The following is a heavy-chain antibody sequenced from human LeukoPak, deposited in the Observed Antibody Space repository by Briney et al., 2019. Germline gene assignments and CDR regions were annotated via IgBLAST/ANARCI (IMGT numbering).Heavy chain of an antibody. CDR1: GITFDDYA. D-gene: IGHD1-7*01. Sequence: PGGSLRLSCTVSGITFDDYAMSWLRQAPGKGLEWVSAISGSGGSTYYADSVKGRFTISRDNSKNTLYLQMNSLRAEDTAVYYCAKDVTGTTGSGAFDIWGQGTMVTVSS. J-gene: IGHJ3*02. CDR3: AKDVTGTTGSGAFDI. CDR2: ISGSGGST. V-gene: IGHV3-23*01.